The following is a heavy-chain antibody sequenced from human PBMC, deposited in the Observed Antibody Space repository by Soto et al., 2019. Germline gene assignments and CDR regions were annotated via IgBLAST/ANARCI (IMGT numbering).Heavy chain of an antibody. V-gene: IGHV4-34*01. Sequence: SETLSLTCAVYGGSFSGYYWSWIHQPPGKGLEWIGEINHSGSTNYNPSLKSRVTISVDTSKNQFSLKLSSVTAADTAVYYCARDGSLYSSSSGGFDYWGQGTLVTVSS. CDR2: INHSGST. J-gene: IGHJ4*02. CDR3: ARDGSLYSSSSGGFDY. CDR1: GGSFSGYY. D-gene: IGHD6-6*01.